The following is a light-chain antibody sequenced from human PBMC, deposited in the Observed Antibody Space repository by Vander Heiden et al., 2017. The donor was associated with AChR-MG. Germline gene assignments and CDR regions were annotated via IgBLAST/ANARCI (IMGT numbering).Light chain of an antibody. CDR1: SSDVGGYNY. Sequence: QSALTPPRSVSGSPGQSVTISCTGTSSDVGGYNYVSWYQQNPGKAPKLIIYDVSKRPSGVPDRFSGSKSGNTASLTISGLQAEDEADYYCCSYAGSYPWVFGGGTKLTVL. CDR2: DVS. CDR3: CSYAGSYPWV. V-gene: IGLV2-11*01. J-gene: IGLJ3*02.